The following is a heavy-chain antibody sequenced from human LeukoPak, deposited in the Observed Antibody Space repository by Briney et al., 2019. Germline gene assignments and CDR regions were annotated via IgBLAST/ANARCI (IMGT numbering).Heavy chain of an antibody. D-gene: IGHD6-13*01. CDR1: GFTVSSNY. J-gene: IGHJ6*03. Sequence: GGSLRLSCAASGFTVSSNYMSWVRQAPGKGLEWVSVIYSGGSTYYADSVKGRFTISRDNSKNTLYLQMNSLRAEDTAVYYCARNYGSTNYYYYYYMDVWGKGTTVTVSS. V-gene: IGHV3-53*01. CDR3: ARNYGSTNYYYYYYMDV. CDR2: IYSGGST.